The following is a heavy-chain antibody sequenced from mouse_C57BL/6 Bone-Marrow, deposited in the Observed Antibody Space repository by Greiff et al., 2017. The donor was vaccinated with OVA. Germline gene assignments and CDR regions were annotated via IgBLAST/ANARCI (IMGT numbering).Heavy chain of an antibody. CDR1: GFTFSSYG. CDR3: ARQGYGNYEWYFDV. J-gene: IGHJ1*03. D-gene: IGHD2-10*02. Sequence: EVMLVESGGDLVKPGGSLKLSCAASGFTFSSYGMSWVRQTPDKRLEWVATISSGGSYTYYPDSVKGRFTISRDNAKNTLYLQMSSLKSEDTAMYYCARQGYGNYEWYFDVWGTGTTVTVSS. V-gene: IGHV5-6*01. CDR2: ISSGGSYT.